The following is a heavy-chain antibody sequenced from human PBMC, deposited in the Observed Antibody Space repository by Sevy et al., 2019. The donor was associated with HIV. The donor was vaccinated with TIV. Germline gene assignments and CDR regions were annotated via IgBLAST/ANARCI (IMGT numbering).Heavy chain of an antibody. Sequence: GGSLRLSCAASGFTPSTYGMHWVRQAPGKGLEWVAVIGYDGSNKYYADSVKGRFTISRDNSKNTVFLQMDSLRAEDTAVYYCARDPRMYGDYLLAYFDSWGQGTLVTVSS. D-gene: IGHD2-8*01. V-gene: IGHV3-33*01. J-gene: IGHJ4*02. CDR2: IGYDGSNK. CDR1: GFTPSTYG. CDR3: ARDPRMYGDYLLAYFDS.